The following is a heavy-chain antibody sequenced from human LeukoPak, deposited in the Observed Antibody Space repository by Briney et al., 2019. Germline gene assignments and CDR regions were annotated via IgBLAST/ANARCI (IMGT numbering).Heavy chain of an antibody. D-gene: IGHD5-24*01. Sequence: SETLSLTCTVSGGSISSGGYYWSWIRQHPGKGLEWIGYIYYSGSTYYNPSLKSRVTISVDTSKNQFSLKLSSVTAADTAVYYCARDAYNSDAFDIWGQGTMVTVSS. CDR2: IYYSGST. CDR1: GGSISSGGYY. V-gene: IGHV4-31*03. CDR3: ARDAYNSDAFDI. J-gene: IGHJ3*02.